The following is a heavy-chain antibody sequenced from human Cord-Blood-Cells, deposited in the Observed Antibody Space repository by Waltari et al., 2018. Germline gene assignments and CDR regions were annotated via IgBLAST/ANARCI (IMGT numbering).Heavy chain of an antibody. CDR2: IYYSVST. CDR3: ARRKRSFDY. Sequence: QVQLQESGPGLVKPSETLSLTCTVSGGSISSYYWSWIRQPPGKGLEWIGYIYYSVSTHYNPSLKSRVTISVDTSKYQFSLKLSSVTAADTAVYYCARRKRSFDYWGQGTLVTVSS. V-gene: IGHV4-59*08. CDR1: GGSISSYY. J-gene: IGHJ4*02. D-gene: IGHD4-17*01.